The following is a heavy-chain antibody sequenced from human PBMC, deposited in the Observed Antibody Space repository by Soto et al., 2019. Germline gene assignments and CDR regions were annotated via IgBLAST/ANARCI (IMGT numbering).Heavy chain of an antibody. V-gene: IGHV1-3*01. CDR3: ARANGNYDWGPNHY. D-gene: IGHD1-7*01. J-gene: IGHJ4*02. CDR1: GYSLPTHT. Sequence: QVQLVQSGAEVKKPGASVRISCKASGYSLPTHTIHWVRQAPGLRLEWMGWINAANGHTKYSQNFRNRVTISSVTSASTVYMQLTGLTSDDTAIYYCARANGNYDWGPNHYWGQGTLVTVSS. CDR2: INAANGHT.